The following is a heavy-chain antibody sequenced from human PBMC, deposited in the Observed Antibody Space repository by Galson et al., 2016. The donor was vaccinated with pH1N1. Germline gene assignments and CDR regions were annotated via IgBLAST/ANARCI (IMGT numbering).Heavy chain of an antibody. Sequence: SLRLSCAASGFTFSYYWMTWVRQVPGKGLEWVANIKPDGSEKHYVDSVKGRFTISRDNAKNLVYLQMNSLRAEDTAVYYCAREIYGSGSYWGQGTLVTVSS. CDR2: IKPDGSEK. J-gene: IGHJ4*02. D-gene: IGHD3-10*01. CDR3: AREIYGSGSY. CDR1: GFTFSYYW. V-gene: IGHV3-7*01.